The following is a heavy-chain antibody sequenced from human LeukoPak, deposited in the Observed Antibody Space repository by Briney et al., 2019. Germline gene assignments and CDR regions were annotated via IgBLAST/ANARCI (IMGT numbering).Heavy chain of an antibody. J-gene: IGHJ4*02. CDR1: GDSISSYY. D-gene: IGHD6-6*01. CDR3: ARLTRLSTSPDRYYLDY. CDR2: IYTSGGT. Sequence: SETLSLTCTVSGDSISSYYWSWIRQPPGKGLEWIGYIYTSGGTNYIPSLKGRVTISIDTSENQFSLKLSSVTAADSVVYYCARLTRLSTSPDRYYLDYWGQGTLVTVSS. V-gene: IGHV4-4*09.